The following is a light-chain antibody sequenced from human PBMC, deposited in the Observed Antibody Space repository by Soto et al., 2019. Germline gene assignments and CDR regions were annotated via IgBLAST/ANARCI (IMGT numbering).Light chain of an antibody. V-gene: IGKV1-9*01. CDR1: QGISSY. Sequence: DIQLTQSPSFLSASVGARVTITCRASQGISSYLAWYQQKPGKAPKLLIYAASTLQSGVPSRFSGSGSGTEFTLTISSLQPEDFATYYCQQLNSYQYTFGQGTKLEIK. CDR2: AAS. J-gene: IGKJ2*01. CDR3: QQLNSYQYT.